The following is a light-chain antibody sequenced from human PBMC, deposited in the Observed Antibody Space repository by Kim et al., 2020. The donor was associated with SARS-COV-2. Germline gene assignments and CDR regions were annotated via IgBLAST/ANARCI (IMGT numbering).Light chain of an antibody. CDR1: KLGDKY. CDR3: QAWDSSSHYV. Sequence: SSELTQPPSVSVSPGQTASITCSGDKLGDKYACWYQQKPGQSPVLVIYQDNKRPSGIPERFSGSNSGNTATLTISGTQAMDEADYYCQAWDSSSHYVFGTGTKVTVL. V-gene: IGLV3-1*01. CDR2: QDN. J-gene: IGLJ1*01.